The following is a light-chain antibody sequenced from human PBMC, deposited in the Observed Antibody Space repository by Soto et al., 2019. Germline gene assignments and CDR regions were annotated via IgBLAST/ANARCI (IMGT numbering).Light chain of an antibody. V-gene: IGKV1-5*01. CDR3: QQYNSYSQT. CDR2: DAS. J-gene: IGKJ1*01. CDR1: QSISSW. Sequence: IPMSQSTSTLSASVGDRVPITARASQSISSWLAWYQQKPGKAPKLLIYDASSLESGVPSRCSGSGSGTEFTLTISSLQPDDFATYYCQQYNSYSQTFGQGTKVDI.